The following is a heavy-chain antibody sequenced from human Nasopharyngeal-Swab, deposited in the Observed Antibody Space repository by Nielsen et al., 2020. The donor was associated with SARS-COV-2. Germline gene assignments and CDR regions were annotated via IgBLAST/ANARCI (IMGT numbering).Heavy chain of an antibody. D-gene: IGHD1-26*01. CDR1: GSSISSGYY. Sequence: SETLSLTCAVSGSSISSGYYWGWIRQPPGKGLEWIGSIYHSGSTYYNPSLKSRVTISVDTSKNQFSLKLSSVTAADTAVYYCARLPTPMDGSTLGFDLWGRGTLVTVSS. CDR2: IYHSGST. V-gene: IGHV4-38-2*01. J-gene: IGHJ2*01. CDR3: ARLPTPMDGSTLGFDL.